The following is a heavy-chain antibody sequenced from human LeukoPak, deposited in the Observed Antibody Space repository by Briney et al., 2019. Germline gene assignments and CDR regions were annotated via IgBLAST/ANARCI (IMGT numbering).Heavy chain of an antibody. Sequence: ASVKVSCKASGYTFTSYYMHWVRQAPGQGLEWMGVINPSGGSTSYAQKFQGRVTMTRDTSTSTVYMELSSLRSEDTAVYYCARVDTVTTDFDYWGQGTLVTVSS. CDR1: GYTFTSYY. CDR3: ARVDTVTTDFDY. CDR2: INPSGGST. J-gene: IGHJ4*02. D-gene: IGHD4-17*01. V-gene: IGHV1-46*01.